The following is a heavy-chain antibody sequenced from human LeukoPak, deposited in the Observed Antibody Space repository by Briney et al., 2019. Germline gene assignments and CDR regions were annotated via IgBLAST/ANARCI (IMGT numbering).Heavy chain of an antibody. D-gene: IGHD6-13*01. J-gene: IGHJ4*02. CDR2: ITNSGSDI. CDR3: ACPYRSRFDY. V-gene: IGHV3-21*05. CDR1: GFTFSSYA. Sequence: GGSLRLSCAASGFTFSSYAMSWVRQAPGKGLEWISYITNSGSDIEYADSVKGRFTISWDNAKKSLYLEMNTLRAEDTAIYYCACPYRSRFDYWGQGTLVTVSS.